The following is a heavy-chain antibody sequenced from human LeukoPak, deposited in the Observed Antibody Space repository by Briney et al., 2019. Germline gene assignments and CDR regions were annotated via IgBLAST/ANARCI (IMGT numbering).Heavy chain of an antibody. V-gene: IGHV3-74*01. D-gene: IGHD1-14*01. CDR3: ARYHTGGF. J-gene: IGHJ4*02. CDR2: ISQDGSDT. CDR1: GFTFSNYW. Sequence: PGGSLRLSCEAPGFTFSNYWIHWVRQAPGKGLEWVSRISQDGSDTIHADSVKGRLTVSRDNAKNTVFLQLSSLKAEDTAVYYCARYHTGGFWGQGRLVTVSS.